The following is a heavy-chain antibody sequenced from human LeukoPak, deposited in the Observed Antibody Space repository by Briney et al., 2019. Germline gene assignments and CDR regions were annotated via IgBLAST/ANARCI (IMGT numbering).Heavy chain of an antibody. V-gene: IGHV1-69*04. CDR2: IIPILGIA. J-gene: IGHJ4*02. CDR3: ARDRDGYNREDY. CDR1: GGTFSSYA. Sequence: SVKVSCKASGGTFSSYAISWVRQAPGQGLGWMGRIIPILGIANYAQKFQGRVTITADKSTSTAYMELSSLRSEDTAVYYCARDRDGYNREDYWGQGTLVTVSS. D-gene: IGHD5-24*01.